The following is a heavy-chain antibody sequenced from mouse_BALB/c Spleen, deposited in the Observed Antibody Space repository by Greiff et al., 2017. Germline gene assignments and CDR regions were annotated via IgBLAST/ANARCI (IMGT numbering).Heavy chain of an antibody. Sequence: EVQLQQSGPELVKPGASVKIPCKASGYTFTDYNMDWVKQSHGKSLEWIGDINPNNGGTIYNQKFKGKATLTVDKSSSTAYMELRSLTSEDTAVYYCARRDGYYVNYAMDYWGQGTSVTVSS. CDR2: INPNNGGT. CDR3: ARRDGYYVNYAMDY. J-gene: IGHJ4*01. CDR1: GYTFTDYN. V-gene: IGHV1-18*01. D-gene: IGHD2-3*01.